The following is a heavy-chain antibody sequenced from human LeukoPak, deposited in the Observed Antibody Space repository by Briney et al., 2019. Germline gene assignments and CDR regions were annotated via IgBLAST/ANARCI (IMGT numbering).Heavy chain of an antibody. CDR1: EFTFSSYW. V-gene: IGHV3-74*01. CDR2: INSGGSGT. Sequence: PGGSLRLSCAASEFTFSSYWMSWVRQTPGKGLVWVSRINSGGSGTSYADSVKGRFTISRDNSKNTLYLQMNSLRAEDTAVYYCAKDLYWFDPWGQGTLVTVSS. CDR3: AKDLYWFDP. J-gene: IGHJ5*02.